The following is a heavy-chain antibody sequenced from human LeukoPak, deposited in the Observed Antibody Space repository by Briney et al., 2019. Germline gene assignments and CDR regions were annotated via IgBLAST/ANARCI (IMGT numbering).Heavy chain of an antibody. CDR1: GFTFSDYY. CDR3: ARGPIYDILTGYYISYFDY. CDR2: ISSRSSYT. D-gene: IGHD3-9*01. J-gene: IGHJ4*02. Sequence: GGSLRLSCAASGFTFSDYYMSWIRQAPGKGLEWVSYISSRSSYTNYADSVKGRFTISRDNAKNSLYLQMNSLRAEDTAVYYCARGPIYDILTGYYISYFDYWGQGTLVTVSS. V-gene: IGHV3-11*06.